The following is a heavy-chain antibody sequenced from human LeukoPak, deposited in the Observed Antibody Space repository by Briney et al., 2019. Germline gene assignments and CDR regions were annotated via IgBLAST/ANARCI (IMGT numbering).Heavy chain of an antibody. CDR1: GFTFTNAW. V-gene: IGHV3-15*01. Sequence: GRSLRLSCAASGFTFTNAWMKWVRQAPGKGLEWVGHIKSKDDGGTTRYAAPVTGRFTISRDDSKNTLYLQMNSLKTEDTAVYYCTVRERLDYWGQGTLVTVSS. CDR2: IKSKDDGGTT. J-gene: IGHJ4*02. D-gene: IGHD1-26*01. CDR3: TVRERLDY.